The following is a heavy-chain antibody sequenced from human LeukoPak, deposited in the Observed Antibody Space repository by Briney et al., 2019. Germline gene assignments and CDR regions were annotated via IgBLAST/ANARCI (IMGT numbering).Heavy chain of an antibody. CDR1: GYTFTSYG. Sequence: GASVKVSCKASGYTFTSYGISWVRQAPGQGLEWMGWISAYNGNTNYAQKLQGRVTMTTDTSTSTAYMELRSLRSDDTAVYYCARGLLELRSHYYFDYWGQGTLVTVSS. J-gene: IGHJ4*02. D-gene: IGHD1-7*01. CDR3: ARGLLELRSHYYFDY. CDR2: ISAYNGNT. V-gene: IGHV1-18*01.